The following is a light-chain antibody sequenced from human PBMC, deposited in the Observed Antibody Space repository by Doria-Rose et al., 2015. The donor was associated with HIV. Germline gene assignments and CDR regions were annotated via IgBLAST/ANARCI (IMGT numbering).Light chain of an antibody. CDR2: AAS. V-gene: IGKV1-8*01. J-gene: IGKJ2*01. Sequence: SSLSASTGDSVTITCRASQGISSYLAWYQQKPGKAPKLLIYAASTLQSGVPSRFSGSGSGTDFTLTISCLQSEDFAAYYCQQYYSCPRTFGQGTKLEIK. CDR3: QQYYSCPRT. CDR1: QGISSY.